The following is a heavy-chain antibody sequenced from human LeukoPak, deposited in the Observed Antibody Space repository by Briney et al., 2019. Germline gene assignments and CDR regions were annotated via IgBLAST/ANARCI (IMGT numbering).Heavy chain of an antibody. CDR3: ARDRSSLGLWFGELRN. V-gene: IGHV3-11*06. J-gene: IGHJ1*01. CDR1: GFTFSDHY. D-gene: IGHD3-10*01. CDR2: ISGSSSHA. Sequence: GGSLRLTCVVSGFTFSDHYVTWIRQTPGKGLEWVSYISGSSSHASYADSVKGRFTISRDNAKNTLYLQMNSLRAEDTAVYYCARDRSSLGLWFGELRNWGQRALVTVSS.